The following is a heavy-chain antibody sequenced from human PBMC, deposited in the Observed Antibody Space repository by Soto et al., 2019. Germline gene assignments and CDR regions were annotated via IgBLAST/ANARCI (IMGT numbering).Heavy chain of an antibody. V-gene: IGHV3-15*01. D-gene: IGHD6-19*01. CDR3: TTVAQTLRRRIPLAGRDY. CDR2: IKSKTDGGTT. Sequence: GGSLRLSCAASGFTFSNAWMSWVRQAPGKGLEWVGRIKSKTDGGTTDYAAPVKGRFTISRDDSKNTLYLQMNSLKTEDTAVYYCTTVAQTLRRRIPLAGRDYWGPGTLVTGSS. J-gene: IGHJ4*02. CDR1: GFTFSNAW.